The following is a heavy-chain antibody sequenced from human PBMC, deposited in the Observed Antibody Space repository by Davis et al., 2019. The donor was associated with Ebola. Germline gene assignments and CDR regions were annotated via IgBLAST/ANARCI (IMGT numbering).Heavy chain of an antibody. V-gene: IGHV1-3*01. CDR2: INAGNGNT. CDR1: GYTFSSHA. CDR3: AREPYGDYVYGMDV. Sequence: ASVKVSCKASGYTFSSHAMHWVRQAPGQRLEWMGWINAGNGNTNYSQKFQGRVTITRDTSASTAYMELSSLRSEDTAVYYCAREPYGDYVYGMDVWGQGTTVNVSS. J-gene: IGHJ6*02. D-gene: IGHD4-17*01.